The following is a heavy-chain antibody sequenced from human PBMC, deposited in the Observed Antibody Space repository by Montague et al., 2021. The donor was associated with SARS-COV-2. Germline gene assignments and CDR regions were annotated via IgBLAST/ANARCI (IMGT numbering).Heavy chain of an antibody. CDR3: ARDLRDYDILTGDL. D-gene: IGHD3-9*01. Sequence: SLRLSCSASGFTFSSYEMNWVRQAPGKALEWVSYISISGSTIYYADSVKGRFTISRDNAKNSLFLQMNSLRAEDTAVYYCARDLRDYDILTGDLWGQGTLVTVSS. V-gene: IGHV3-48*03. J-gene: IGHJ4*02. CDR1: GFTFSSYE. CDR2: ISISGSTI.